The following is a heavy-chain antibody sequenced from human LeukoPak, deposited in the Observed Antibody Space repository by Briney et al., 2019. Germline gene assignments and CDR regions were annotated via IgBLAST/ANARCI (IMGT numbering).Heavy chain of an antibody. Sequence: SETLSLTCTVSGGSISSYYWSWIRQPAGKGLEWIGRIYTSGSANYNPSLKSRVTMSVDTSKNQFSLKLSSVTAADTAVYYCARGDYYYDSRDIPLNDTFDIWGQGTMVTVSS. V-gene: IGHV4-4*07. CDR2: IYTSGSA. D-gene: IGHD3-22*01. CDR1: GGSISSYY. J-gene: IGHJ3*02. CDR3: ARGDYYYDSRDIPLNDTFDI.